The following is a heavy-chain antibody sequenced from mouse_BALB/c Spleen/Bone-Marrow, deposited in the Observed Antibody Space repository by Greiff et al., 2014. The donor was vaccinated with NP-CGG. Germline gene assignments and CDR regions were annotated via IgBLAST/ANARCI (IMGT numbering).Heavy chain of an antibody. CDR3: TRSNGNWFAY. D-gene: IGHD2-1*01. Sequence: QVQLQQSGAELVKPGASVKLSCKASGYTFTSYYMYWVKQRPGQGLEWIGEINPSNGGTNFNEKFKNKATLTADKSSSTAYMQLSSLIFEDSAVYYCTRSNGNWFAYWGQGTLVTVSA. V-gene: IGHV1S81*02. CDR1: GYTFTSYY. CDR2: INPSNGGT. J-gene: IGHJ3*01.